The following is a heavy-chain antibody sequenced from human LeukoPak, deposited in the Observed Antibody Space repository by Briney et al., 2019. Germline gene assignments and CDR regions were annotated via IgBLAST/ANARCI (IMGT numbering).Heavy chain of an antibody. CDR3: ARQVAYCGGDCYSYPDY. CDR1: GYSFTSYW. Sequence: GESLKISCKGSGYSFTSYWIGWVRQMPGKGLEWMGIIYPGDSDTRYSPSFQGQVTISADKSISTAYLQWSSLKASDTAMYYSARQVAYCGGDCYSYPDYWGQGTLVTVSS. V-gene: IGHV5-51*01. CDR2: IYPGDSDT. D-gene: IGHD2-21*02. J-gene: IGHJ4*02.